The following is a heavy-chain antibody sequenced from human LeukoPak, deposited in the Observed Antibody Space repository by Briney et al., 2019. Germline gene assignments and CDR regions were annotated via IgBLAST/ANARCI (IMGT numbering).Heavy chain of an antibody. Sequence: GGSLRLSCAASGFTFRSYWMHWVRQAPGKGLVWVSRINSDGSSTSYADSVKGRFTISRDNAKNTLYLQLNSLRVEDSAVYYCARDQIYCSGGYCYFDYWGQGTLVTVSS. CDR3: ARDQIYCSGGYCYFDY. CDR2: INSDGSST. V-gene: IGHV3-74*01. CDR1: GFTFRSYW. D-gene: IGHD2-15*01. J-gene: IGHJ4*02.